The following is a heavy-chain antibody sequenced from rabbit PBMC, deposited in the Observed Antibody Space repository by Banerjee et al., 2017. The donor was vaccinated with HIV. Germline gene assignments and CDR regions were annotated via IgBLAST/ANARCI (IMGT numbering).Heavy chain of an antibody. CDR3: ARDLAGVIGWNFNL. Sequence: QEQLEESGGDLVKPEGSLTLTCTASGFSFSSSYWICWVRQAPGKGLELIACIYTDSDGTWYASWVNGRFTITRSTSLNTVTLQMTSLTAADTASYFCARDLAGVIGWNFNLWGQGTLVTVS. CDR1: GFSFSSSYW. J-gene: IGHJ4*01. D-gene: IGHD4-1*01. V-gene: IGHV1S43*01. CDR2: IYTDSDGT.